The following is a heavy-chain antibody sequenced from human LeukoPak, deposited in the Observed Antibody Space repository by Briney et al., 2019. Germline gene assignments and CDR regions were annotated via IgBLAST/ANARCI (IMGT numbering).Heavy chain of an antibody. Sequence: QPGRSLRLSCAASGFTFSSYGMHWVRQAPGKGLEWVAVISYDGSNKYYADSVKGRFTISRDNSKNTLYLQMNSLRAEDTAVYYCAKEACGGDCYHLYDYWGQGTLVTVSS. CDR2: ISYDGSNK. V-gene: IGHV3-30*18. CDR3: AKEACGGDCYHLYDY. D-gene: IGHD2-21*02. J-gene: IGHJ4*02. CDR1: GFTFSSYG.